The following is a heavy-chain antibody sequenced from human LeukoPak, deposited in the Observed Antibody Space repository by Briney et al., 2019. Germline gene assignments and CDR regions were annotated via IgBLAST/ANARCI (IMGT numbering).Heavy chain of an antibody. D-gene: IGHD4-17*01. CDR2: IYPGNSGT. V-gene: IGHV5-51*01. Sequence: QPLKISCKGSAYSFTTYLITGLRQTPDKGLEWMGMIYPGNSGTRYGPSFQGQVTITADTSISTAYLQWSSLKSSDTAMYYCARHLVAHGDLLPWGQGTMVTVSS. J-gene: IGHJ3*01. CDR1: AYSFTTYL. CDR3: ARHLVAHGDLLP.